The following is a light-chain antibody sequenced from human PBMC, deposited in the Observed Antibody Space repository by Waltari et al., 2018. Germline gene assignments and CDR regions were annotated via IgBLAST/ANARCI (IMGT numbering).Light chain of an antibody. J-gene: IGKJ1*01. Sequence: EIVMTQSPATLSLSPGERAALSCRASQTVSSSLAWYQQKPGQAPRLLIYGASTRATGIPARFGGSGSGTEFTLTISSLQSEDFAVYYCQQYNNWPLTFGQGTNVEIK. CDR2: GAS. CDR3: QQYNNWPLT. CDR1: QTVSSS. V-gene: IGKV3-15*01.